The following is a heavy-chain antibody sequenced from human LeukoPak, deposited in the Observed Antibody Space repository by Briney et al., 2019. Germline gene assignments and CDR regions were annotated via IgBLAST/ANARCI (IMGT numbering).Heavy chain of an antibody. CDR2: IYHSGST. CDR1: GYSISSGYY. D-gene: IGHD4-23*01. CDR3: ARVGPGHDYGGITHYYGMDV. J-gene: IGHJ6*02. Sequence: SETLSLTCTVSGYSISSGYYWGWIRQPPGKGLEWIGSIYHSGSTYYNPSLKSRVTISVDTSKNQFSLKLSSVTAADTAVYYCARVGPGHDYGGITHYYGMDVWGQGITVTVSS. V-gene: IGHV4-38-2*02.